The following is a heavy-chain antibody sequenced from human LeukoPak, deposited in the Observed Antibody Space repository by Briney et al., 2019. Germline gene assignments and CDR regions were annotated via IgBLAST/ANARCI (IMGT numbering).Heavy chain of an antibody. CDR3: GRGIDYSSGPDY. V-gene: IGHV3-23*01. CDR1: GFTFNSYG. Sequence: GGSLRLSCAASGFTFNSYGMHWVRQAPGKGLEWVAVISASGGSAYYVDSVKGRFTMSRDNSKNTLYLQMNSLRAEDTAVYYCGRGIDYSSGPDYWGQGTLVTVSS. CDR2: ISASGGSA. J-gene: IGHJ4*02. D-gene: IGHD6-19*01.